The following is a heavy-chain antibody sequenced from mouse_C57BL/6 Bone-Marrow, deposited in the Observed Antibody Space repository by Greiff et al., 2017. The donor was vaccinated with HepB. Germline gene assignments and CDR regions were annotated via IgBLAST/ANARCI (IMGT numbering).Heavy chain of an antibody. V-gene: IGHV1-39*01. CDR1: GYSFTDYN. CDR2: LNPNYGTT. J-gene: IGHJ4*01. Sequence: EVQLQQSGPELVKPGASVKTSCKASGYSFTDYNMNWVKQSNGKSLEWIGVLNPNYGTTGYNQKFKGKATLTVDKSSSTAYMQLNSLTSEDSAVYYCARRNTYGSSFYYAMDYWGQGTSVTVSS. D-gene: IGHD1-1*01. CDR3: ARRNTYGSSFYYAMDY.